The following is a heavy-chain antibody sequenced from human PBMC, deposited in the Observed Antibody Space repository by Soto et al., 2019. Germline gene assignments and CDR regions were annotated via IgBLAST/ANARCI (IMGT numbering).Heavy chain of an antibody. V-gene: IGHV1-69*08. J-gene: IGHJ6*03. CDR3: ARDGDPYYYYYMYV. D-gene: IGHD7-27*01. CDR2: IIPIIGTA. Sequence: QVQLVQSGAEVKKPGSSVKVSCKASGGTFSSYTISWVRQAPGQGLEWMGRIIPIIGTANYAQKFQGRVTITADKSTSTAYMELSSLRFEDTAVYYCARDGDPYYYYYMYVWGKGTTVTVSS. CDR1: GGTFSSYT.